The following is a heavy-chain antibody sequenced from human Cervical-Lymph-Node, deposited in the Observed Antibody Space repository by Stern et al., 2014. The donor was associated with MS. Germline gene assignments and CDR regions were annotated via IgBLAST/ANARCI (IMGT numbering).Heavy chain of an antibody. CDR2: IIPTLGLA. D-gene: IGHD3-10*01. CDR1: RGTFGTYT. CDR3: SRGGTPEF. J-gene: IGHJ4*02. Sequence: QVQLVQSGAEVKKPGSSVKVSCSASRGTFGTYTLTWVRQAPGQGLEWMGRIIPTLGLATYAPKFQGRLTLTADKSTSTAYMALSSLTSDDTAVYFCSRGGTPEFWGPGTLVTVSS. V-gene: IGHV1-69*02.